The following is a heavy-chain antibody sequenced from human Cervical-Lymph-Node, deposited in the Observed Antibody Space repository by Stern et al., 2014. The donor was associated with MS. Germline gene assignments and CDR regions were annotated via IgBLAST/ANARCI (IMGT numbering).Heavy chain of an antibody. J-gene: IGHJ4*02. Sequence: VQLVQSGAEVKKPGASVKVSCKAFGYTFTSNKMHWVRQAPGQGLEGIGIINPGGGSTRYAQKLQGRVTMTRDTSTSTVYMELTSLRSEDTAVYSCARDNGGWSVDSWGQGTLVIVSS. CDR1: GYTFTSNK. D-gene: IGHD6-19*01. V-gene: IGHV1-46*01. CDR3: ARDNGGWSVDS. CDR2: INPGGGST.